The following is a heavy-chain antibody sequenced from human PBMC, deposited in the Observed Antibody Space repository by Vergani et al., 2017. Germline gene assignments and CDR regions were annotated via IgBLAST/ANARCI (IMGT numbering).Heavy chain of an antibody. J-gene: IGHJ6*02. D-gene: IGHD3-10*01. V-gene: IGHV3-48*01. CDR2: ITSGTGTI. CDR3: GRGVRGLTTSNHYYYGMDV. CDR1: GFTFSAYN. Sequence: EVQLVESGGGLVQPGGSLRLSCAASGFTFSAYNMNWVRQAPGKGLEWVSYITSGTGTIYYADSVKGRFTISRDNAKNSLYLQMNSLRADDTAVYYCGRGVRGLTTSNHYYYGMDVWGQGTTVTVSS.